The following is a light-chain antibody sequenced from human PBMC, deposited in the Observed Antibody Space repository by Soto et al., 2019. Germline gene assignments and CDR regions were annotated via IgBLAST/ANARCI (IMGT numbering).Light chain of an antibody. CDR2: STI. V-gene: IGLV8-61*01. CDR3: VLYMGSGIWV. Sequence: QTVVTQEPSFSVSPGGTVTLTCGLSSGSVSSTYYPSWYQQTPGQAPRTLIYSTITRSSGVPDRFSGSIVGSKAALTITGALADDGSDYYCVLYMGSGIWVFGGGTKLTVL. J-gene: IGLJ3*02. CDR1: SGSVSSTYY.